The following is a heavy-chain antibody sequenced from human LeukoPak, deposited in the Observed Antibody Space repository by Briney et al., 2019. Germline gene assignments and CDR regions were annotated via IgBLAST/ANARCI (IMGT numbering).Heavy chain of an antibody. V-gene: IGHV3-74*01. CDR1: GFTFSSYW. CDR3: ARERTYYYYYMDV. CDR2: INSDGSST. J-gene: IGHJ6*03. Sequence: GGSLRLSCAASGFTFSSYWMHWVRQAPGKGLVWVSRINSDGSSTSYADSVKGRFTISRDNAKNTLYLQMNSLRAEDTAVYYCARERTYYYYYMDVWGEGTTVTVSS.